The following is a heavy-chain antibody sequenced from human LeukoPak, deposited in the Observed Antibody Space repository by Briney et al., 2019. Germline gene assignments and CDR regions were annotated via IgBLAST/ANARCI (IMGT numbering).Heavy chain of an antibody. CDR2: ISPSGTT. V-gene: IGHV4-4*07. D-gene: IGHD2-15*01. CDR3: ARDRDCSGGSCSRANYGMDV. J-gene: IGHJ6*02. CDR1: GGYTGSHY. Sequence: ETQLLSCTVSGGYTGSHYWSWIRQPAGKGLEWIGRISPSGTTHYNPSLGSRVTMSVDTSKNYFSLRLSSVTAADTAVYYCARDRDCSGGSCSRANYGMDVWGQGNPGPVSS.